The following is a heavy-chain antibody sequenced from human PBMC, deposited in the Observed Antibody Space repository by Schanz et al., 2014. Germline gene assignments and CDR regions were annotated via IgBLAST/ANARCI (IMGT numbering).Heavy chain of an antibody. CDR1: GFAFSSYS. Sequence: EVQLLESGGGLVQPGGSLRLSCLASGFAFSSYSMNWVRQDPGKGLVWVARINSVGSNTDYADSVTGRFTISRDDAKNTLYLQMNTLRAEDTAVYYCARKMKLGVYGGKGHDSLDIWGQGTMVTVSS. V-gene: IGHV3-74*02. J-gene: IGHJ3*02. D-gene: IGHD4-17*01. CDR3: ARKMKLGVYGGKGHDSLDI. CDR2: INSVGSNT.